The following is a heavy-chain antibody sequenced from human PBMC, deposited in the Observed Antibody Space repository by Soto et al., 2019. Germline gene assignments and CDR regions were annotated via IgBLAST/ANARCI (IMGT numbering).Heavy chain of an antibody. CDR1: GGTFSNYA. D-gene: IGHD6-19*01. CDR3: ARVEAVAGLYNYHGLDV. Sequence: QVQLVQSGAEVKKPGSSVKVSCEVSGGTFSNYAIDWVRLAPGHGLEWMGGIVPIFGTTYYTQKFQGRARIIADDSTTTAYLEMSSLRSEDTAIYYCARVEAVAGLYNYHGLDVWGQGTAVTVSS. V-gene: IGHV1-69*12. CDR2: IVPIFGTT. J-gene: IGHJ6*02.